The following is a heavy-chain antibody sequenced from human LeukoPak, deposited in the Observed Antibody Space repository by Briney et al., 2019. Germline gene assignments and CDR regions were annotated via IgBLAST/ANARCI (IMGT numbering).Heavy chain of an antibody. Sequence: GTSLRLSCAASGFTLGNHGMHWVRQAPGKGLEWVAIIFSNGVNKYCADSMKVRFTISRDTSKNTLFLEMESLRTEDTAVYYCARHRGSVFEGYMDVWGKGTTVTVSS. J-gene: IGHJ6*03. D-gene: IGHD2-8*01. CDR2: IFSNGVNK. V-gene: IGHV3-33*01. CDR1: GFTLGNHG. CDR3: ARHRGSVFEGYMDV.